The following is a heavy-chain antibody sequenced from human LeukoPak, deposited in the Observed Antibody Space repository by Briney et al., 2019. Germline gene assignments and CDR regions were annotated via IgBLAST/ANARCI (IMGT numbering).Heavy chain of an antibody. J-gene: IGHJ4*02. Sequence: GGSLRLSCAASGFTFSSYAMHWVRQAPGKGLEWVSGISWNSGSIGYADSVRGRFTVSRDNAKNTLYLQMNRLRPEDTAFYYCARDDYNTLGYNFHYWGQGTLVTVSS. D-gene: IGHD1-1*01. CDR1: GFTFSSYA. CDR3: ARDDYNTLGYNFHY. CDR2: ISWNSGSI. V-gene: IGHV3-9*01.